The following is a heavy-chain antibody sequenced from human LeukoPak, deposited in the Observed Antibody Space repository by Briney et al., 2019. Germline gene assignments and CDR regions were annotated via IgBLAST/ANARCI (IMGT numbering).Heavy chain of an antibody. J-gene: IGHJ3*02. CDR2: TYYRSKWYN. CDR3: ARETGDDAFDI. Sequence: SQTLSLTCAISGDSVSSNSAAWNCIRQSPSRGLECLGRTYYRSKWYNDYAVSVKSRITINPDTSKNQFSLQLNSVTPEDTAVYYCARETGDDAFDIWGQGTMVTVSS. D-gene: IGHD7-27*01. V-gene: IGHV6-1*01. CDR1: GDSVSSNSAA.